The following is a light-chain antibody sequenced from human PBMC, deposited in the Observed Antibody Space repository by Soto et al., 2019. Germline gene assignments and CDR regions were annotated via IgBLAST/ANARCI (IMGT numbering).Light chain of an antibody. CDR3: QQYNRT. Sequence: DIQMTQSPYTLSASAGDRVTITCRASQSISSWLAWYQQKPGKAPKLLIYKASSLESGVPSRFSGSGSGTEFTLTISSLQPDDFATYYCQQYNRTFGQGTKVEIK. CDR1: QSISSW. CDR2: KAS. J-gene: IGKJ1*01. V-gene: IGKV1-5*03.